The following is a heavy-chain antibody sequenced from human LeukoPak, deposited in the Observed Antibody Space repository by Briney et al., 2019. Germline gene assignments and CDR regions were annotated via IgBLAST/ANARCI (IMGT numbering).Heavy chain of an antibody. V-gene: IGHV4/OR15-8*01. Sequence: SETLSLTCDVSGGSIDSTNWWNWVRQPPGQGLEWIGEIHHDGRINYNPSLKSRVTLSVDKSKNQFSLRLNSVTAADTAMYYCARSHDHLWGNYPDYWGQGTLVTVSS. CDR2: IHHDGRI. D-gene: IGHD3-16*02. CDR3: ARSHDHLWGNYPDY. J-gene: IGHJ4*02. CDR1: GGSIDSTNW.